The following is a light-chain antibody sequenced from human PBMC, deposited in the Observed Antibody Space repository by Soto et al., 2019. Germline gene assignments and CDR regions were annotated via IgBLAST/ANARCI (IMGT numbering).Light chain of an antibody. CDR2: GAS. CDR1: QSVSSSY. Sequence: EIVLTQSPGTLSLSPGERATLSCRASQSVSSSYLAWYQHKPGQAPRPLIHGASSRATGIPDGFSGRGSGTDFTLTISRLEPEDFAVYYCQQYGSSSWTFGQGTKVDVK. J-gene: IGKJ1*01. CDR3: QQYGSSSWT. V-gene: IGKV3-20*01.